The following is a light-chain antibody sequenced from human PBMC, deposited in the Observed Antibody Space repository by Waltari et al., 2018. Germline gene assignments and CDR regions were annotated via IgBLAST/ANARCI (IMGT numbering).Light chain of an antibody. CDR3: SSQTLDGVVL. CDR2: DVT. Sequence: QSALTQPASVSGSPGQSITISCRGIGRAVGASDHVSCYQHHPAKAPQVIIYDVTNRPSGVSDRFSASKSANTASLTISGLQPDDEGDYYCSSQTLDGVVLFGGGTKLTVL. V-gene: IGLV2-14*03. J-gene: IGLJ2*01. CDR1: GRAVGASDH.